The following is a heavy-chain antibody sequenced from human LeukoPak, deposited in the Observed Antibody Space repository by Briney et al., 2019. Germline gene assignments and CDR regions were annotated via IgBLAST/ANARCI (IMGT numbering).Heavy chain of an antibody. V-gene: IGHV4-59*08. CDR3: ARQPSGFYGKSGYYPYYFDS. Sequence: GSLRLSCAASGFTVSSNYMSWVRQAPGKGLEWLGNIFYSGSTKYGPSLESRVTISLDTSNNQFSLKLSSVTASDTAVYYCARQPSGFYGKSGYYPYYFDSWGQGTLVTVSS. CDR1: GFTVSSNY. CDR2: IFYSGST. J-gene: IGHJ4*02. D-gene: IGHD3-22*01.